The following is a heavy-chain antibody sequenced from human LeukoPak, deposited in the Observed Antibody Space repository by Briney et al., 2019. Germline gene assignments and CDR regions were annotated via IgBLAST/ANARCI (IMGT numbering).Heavy chain of an antibody. CDR3: AKNGDRGAYCTGGTCYPYFYYYMDV. CDR2: IYSGGST. CDR1: GFTVSSNY. J-gene: IGHJ6*03. Sequence: GGSLRLSCAASGFTVSSNYMSWVRQAPGKGLEWVSVIYSGGSTYYADSVKGRFTISRDNSKNTLYLQMNSLRAEDTAIYYCAKNGDRGAYCTGGTCYPYFYYYMDVWGKGTTVTISS. V-gene: IGHV3-53*01. D-gene: IGHD2-15*01.